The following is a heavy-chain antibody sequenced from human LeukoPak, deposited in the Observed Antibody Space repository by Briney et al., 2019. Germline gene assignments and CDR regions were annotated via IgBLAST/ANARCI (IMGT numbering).Heavy chain of an antibody. Sequence: SETLSLTCTVSGGSISSYYWSWIRQPPGKGLEWIGYIYYSGSTNHNPSLKSRVTISVDTSKNQFSLKLSSVTAADTAVYYCARRTSSTGGTYYYDSSGYSAHWYFDLWGRGTLVTVSS. D-gene: IGHD3-22*01. CDR2: IYYSGST. CDR1: GGSISSYY. CDR3: ARRTSSTGGTYYYDSSGYSAHWYFDL. J-gene: IGHJ2*01. V-gene: IGHV4-59*08.